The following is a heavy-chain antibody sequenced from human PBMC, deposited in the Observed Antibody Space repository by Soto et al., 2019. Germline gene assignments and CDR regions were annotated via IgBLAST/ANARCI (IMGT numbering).Heavy chain of an antibody. CDR1: GFTLSLYY. D-gene: IGHD3-10*01. J-gene: IGHJ4*02. CDR3: ARQGFGESPLDY. V-gene: IGHV1-46*04. CDR2: INLSGGST. Sequence: QVLLVQSGAEVKQPGASVKVSCRASGFTLSLYYMHWVRQAPGQGLEWLGMINLSGGSTRYAERLMCRASMTRDTSTGTVYMELSGLTYDDTAVYYCARQGFGESPLDYWGQGTVVTVSS.